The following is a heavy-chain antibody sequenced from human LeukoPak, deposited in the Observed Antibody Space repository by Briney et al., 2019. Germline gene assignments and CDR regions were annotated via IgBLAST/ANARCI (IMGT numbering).Heavy chain of an antibody. CDR2: IYYSGST. CDR1: GGSISSYY. Sequence: SETLSLTCIVSGGSISSYYWSWIRKPPGKGLEWIGYIYYSGSTNYNPSLKSRVTISVDTSKNQFSLKLNSVTAADTAVYYCARGTPSYYYYMDVWGKGTTVTVSS. D-gene: IGHD4-23*01. CDR3: ARGTPSYYYYMDV. J-gene: IGHJ6*03. V-gene: IGHV4-59*01.